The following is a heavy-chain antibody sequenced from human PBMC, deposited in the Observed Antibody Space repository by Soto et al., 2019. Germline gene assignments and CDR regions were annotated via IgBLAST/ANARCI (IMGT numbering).Heavy chain of an antibody. CDR3: ARPEPDYGDDYYYYGMDV. CDR2: IIPIFGTA. CDR1: GGTFSSYA. V-gene: IGHV1-69*13. Sequence: EASVKVSCKASGGTFSSYAISWVRQAPGQGLEWMGGIIPIFGTANYAQKFQGRVTITADESTSTAYMELSSLRSEDTAVYYCARPEPDYGDDYYYYGMDVWGQGTTVTVSS. D-gene: IGHD4-17*01. J-gene: IGHJ6*02.